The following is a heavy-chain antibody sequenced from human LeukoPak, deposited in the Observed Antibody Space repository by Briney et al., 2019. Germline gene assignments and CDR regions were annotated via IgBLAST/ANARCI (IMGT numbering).Heavy chain of an antibody. D-gene: IGHD3-3*01. CDR1: GFTFSDYY. Sequence: GGSLRLSCAASGFTFSDYYMNWIRQAPGKGLEWVSYITDSSTYTNYADSEKGRFTTSRDNAKNTFYLQMNSLRVEDTAVYYCLLIILGGSSQHWGQGTLVTVSS. J-gene: IGHJ1*01. V-gene: IGHV3-11*06. CDR2: ITDSSTYT. CDR3: LLIILGGSSQH.